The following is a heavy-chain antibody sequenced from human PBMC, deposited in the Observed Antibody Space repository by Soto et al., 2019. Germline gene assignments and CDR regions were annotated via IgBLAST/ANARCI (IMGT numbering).Heavy chain of an antibody. CDR1: QFTFSNYA. J-gene: IGHJ5*01. CDR3: ARGQHGDHDS. V-gene: IGHV3-23*01. D-gene: IGHD4-17*01. CDR2: IGRGGDDT. Sequence: EMQLLESGGGLVQPGGSLRLTCAASQFTFSNYAMSWVRQAPGRGLEWVSAIGRGGDDTYYADSVKGRFTISRDNSQDILYSQINGLRGEDTAVYYCARGQHGDHDSWGQGTLVTVSS.